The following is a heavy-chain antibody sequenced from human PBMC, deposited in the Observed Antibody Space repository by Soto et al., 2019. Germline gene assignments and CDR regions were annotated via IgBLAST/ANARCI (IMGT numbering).Heavy chain of an antibody. CDR1: GYTFTSYG. J-gene: IGHJ6*02. D-gene: IGHD3-10*01. V-gene: IGHV1-24*01. CDR2: FDPEDGET. CDR3: ATGFETPNYGMDV. Sequence: ASVKVSCKASGYTFTSYGISWVRQAPGKGLEWMGGFDPEDGETIYAQKFQGGVTMTEDTSTDTAYMELSSLRSEDTAVYYCATGFETPNYGMDVRAQGTTVTVSS.